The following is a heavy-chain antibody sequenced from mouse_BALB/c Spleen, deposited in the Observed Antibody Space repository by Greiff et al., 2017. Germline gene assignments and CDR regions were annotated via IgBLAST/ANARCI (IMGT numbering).Heavy chain of an antibody. Sequence: EVQVVESGPSLVKPSQTLSLTCSVTGDSITSGYWNWIRKFPGNKLEYMGYISYSGSTYYNPSLKSRISITRDTSKNQYYLQLNSVTTEDTATYYCARSYYGNYGGAYWGQGTLVTVSA. J-gene: IGHJ3*01. CDR2: ISYSGST. D-gene: IGHD2-10*01. V-gene: IGHV3-8*02. CDR3: ARSYYGNYGGAY. CDR1: GDSITSGY.